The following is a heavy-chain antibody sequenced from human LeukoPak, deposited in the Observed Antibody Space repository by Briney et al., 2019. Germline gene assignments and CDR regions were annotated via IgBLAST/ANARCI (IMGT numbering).Heavy chain of an antibody. CDR3: ARENVVVVTAIRDAFDI. CDR2: ISSGSSTI. Sequence: GGSLRLSCAASGFTFSSYSMNWVRQAPGKGLEWVSYISSGSSTIYYADSVKGRFTISRDNAKNSLCLQMNSLRDEDTAVYYCARENVVVVTAIRDAFDIWGQGTMVTVSS. CDR1: GFTFSSYS. J-gene: IGHJ3*02. D-gene: IGHD2-21*02. V-gene: IGHV3-48*02.